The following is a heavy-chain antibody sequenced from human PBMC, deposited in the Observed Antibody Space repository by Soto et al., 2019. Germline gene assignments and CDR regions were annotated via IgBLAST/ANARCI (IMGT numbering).Heavy chain of an antibody. CDR3: SFSLGNGNYEDFDF. CDR1: GYNFNRYW. CDR2: IYPGDSDT. V-gene: IGHV5-51*01. D-gene: IGHD3-3*01. Sequence: PGESLKISCKGSGYNFNRYWIGWVRQMPGKGLEWMGVIYPGDSDTRYSPSLQGQVTISADKSSSAAYLQWSSLQASDTATYYCSFSLGNGNYEDFDFWGQGTLVNVSS. J-gene: IGHJ3*01.